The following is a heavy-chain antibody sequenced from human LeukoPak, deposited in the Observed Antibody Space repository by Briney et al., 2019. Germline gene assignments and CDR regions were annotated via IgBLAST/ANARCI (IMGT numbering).Heavy chain of an antibody. Sequence: ASVKVSCKASGHTFTSYGISWVRQAPGQGLEWMGWMNPNSGNTGYAQKFQGRVTITRNTSISTAYMELSRLRSDDTAVYYCARDGSYQVITTDYWGQGTLVTVSS. D-gene: IGHD3-10*01. CDR2: MNPNSGNT. J-gene: IGHJ4*02. CDR3: ARDGSYQVITTDY. CDR1: GHTFTSYG. V-gene: IGHV1-8*03.